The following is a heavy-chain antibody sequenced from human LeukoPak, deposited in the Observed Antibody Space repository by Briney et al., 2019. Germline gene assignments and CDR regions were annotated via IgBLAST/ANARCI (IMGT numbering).Heavy chain of an antibody. CDR3: ARTYYDFWSGYLDY. CDR1: GGSISSGDYY. D-gene: IGHD3-3*01. J-gene: IGHJ4*02. V-gene: IGHV4-30-4*08. Sequence: SETLSLTCTVSGGSISSGDYYWRWIRQPPGKGLEWIGYIYYSGSTYYNPSLKSRVTISVDTSKNQFSLKPSSVTAADTAVYYCARTYYDFWSGYLDYWGQGTLVTVSS. CDR2: IYYSGST.